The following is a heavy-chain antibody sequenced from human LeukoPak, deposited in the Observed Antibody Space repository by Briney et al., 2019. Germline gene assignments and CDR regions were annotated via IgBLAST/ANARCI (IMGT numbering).Heavy chain of an antibody. Sequence: SETLSLTCAVYGGSFSGYYWSWIRQPPGKGLEWIGEINHSGSTNYNPSLKSRVTISVDTSKNQFSLKLSSVTAAGTAVYYCARRSTLYSSGRFYFDYWGQGTLVTVSS. CDR2: INHSGST. J-gene: IGHJ4*02. V-gene: IGHV4-34*01. CDR3: ARRSTLYSSGRFYFDY. CDR1: GGSFSGYY. D-gene: IGHD6-19*01.